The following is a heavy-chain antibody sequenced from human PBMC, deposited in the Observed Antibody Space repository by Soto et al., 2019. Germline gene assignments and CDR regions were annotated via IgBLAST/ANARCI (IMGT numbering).Heavy chain of an antibody. CDR1: GLTLSYYW. D-gene: IGHD1-26*01. J-gene: IGHJ3*02. CDR3: VRGIVGGTRAFDT. Sequence: PGGSLRLSCEASGLTLSYYWMNWFRQAPGKRLEFVANIKEDGSDKHYVDSVKGRFAISRDNAKNSLFLEMSSLRAGDTAVYYFVRGIVGGTRAFDTWGQGTLVTVS. V-gene: IGHV3-7*05. CDR2: IKEDGSDK.